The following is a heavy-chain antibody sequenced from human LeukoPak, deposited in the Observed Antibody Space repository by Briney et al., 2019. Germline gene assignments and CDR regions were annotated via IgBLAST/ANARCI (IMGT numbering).Heavy chain of an antibody. V-gene: IGHV3-9*01. D-gene: IGHD6-13*01. CDR2: IGWKSGSI. J-gene: IGHJ4*02. CDR3: AKDKIEYSSSWYSLDY. CDR1: GFTFDDYA. Sequence: GRSLRLSCAASGFTFDDYAMHWVRQAPGKGLEWVSGIGWKSGSIGYADSVKGRFTISRDNAKNSLYLQMNSLRAEDTALYYCAKDKIEYSSSWYSLDYWGQGTLVTVSS.